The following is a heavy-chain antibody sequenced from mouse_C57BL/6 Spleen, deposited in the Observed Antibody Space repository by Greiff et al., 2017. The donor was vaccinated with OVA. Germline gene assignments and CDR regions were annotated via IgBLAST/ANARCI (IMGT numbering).Heavy chain of an antibody. J-gene: IGHJ3*01. Sequence: EVQRVESGGGLVKPGGSLKLSCAASGFTFSSYAMSWVRQTPDKRLEWVAIISDGGSYTYYPANVKGRFTISRDTAKNNLYLQRSHLNAENATKYSCGVDLRWGFAYWGQGTMVTVSA. CDR3: GVDLRWGFAY. CDR2: ISDGGSYT. D-gene: IGHD1-1*02. V-gene: IGHV5-4*01. CDR1: GFTFSSYA.